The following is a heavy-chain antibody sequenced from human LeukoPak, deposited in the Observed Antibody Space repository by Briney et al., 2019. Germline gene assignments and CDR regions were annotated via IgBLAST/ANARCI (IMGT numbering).Heavy chain of an antibody. J-gene: IGHJ4*02. D-gene: IGHD3-10*01. CDR2: MYYSGST. CDR1: GGSISRYY. CDR3: ARSRAPPMDTYYFDY. V-gene: IGHV4-59*01. Sequence: SETPCLTRAVSGGSISRYYWSCVPEPPGKGLECRGYMYYSGSTNYNTSLKSRVTISVDTSKNQSSLKLSSVTAADTAVYYCARSRAPPMDTYYFDYWGQGTLVTVSS.